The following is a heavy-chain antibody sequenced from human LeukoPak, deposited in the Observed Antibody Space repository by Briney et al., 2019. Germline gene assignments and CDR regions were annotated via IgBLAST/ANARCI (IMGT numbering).Heavy chain of an antibody. CDR2: INHSGST. V-gene: IGHV4-34*01. Sequence: ESSETLSLTCAVYGGSFSGYYWSWIRQPPGKGLEWIGEINHSGSTNYNTSLKSRVTISVDTSKNQFSLKLSSVTAADTAVYYCARAPVLRFLEWLSGGHWFDPWGQGTLVTASS. CDR3: ARAPVLRFLEWLSGGHWFDP. J-gene: IGHJ5*02. D-gene: IGHD3-3*01. CDR1: GGSFSGYY.